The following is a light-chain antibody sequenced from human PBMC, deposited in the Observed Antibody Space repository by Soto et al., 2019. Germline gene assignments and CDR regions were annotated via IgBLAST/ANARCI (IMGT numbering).Light chain of an antibody. V-gene: IGKV3-20*01. CDR3: QHYAGGSRIT. CDR1: QSVSSR. J-gene: IGKJ5*01. Sequence: EIVMTQSPGTLSLSPGARAPLSCRASQSVSSRLAWYQQKPGQAPRLLISGASSRATGIPDRFSGSGFGTDFTLTISRLEPEDFALYYCQHYAGGSRITFGQGTRLEIK. CDR2: GAS.